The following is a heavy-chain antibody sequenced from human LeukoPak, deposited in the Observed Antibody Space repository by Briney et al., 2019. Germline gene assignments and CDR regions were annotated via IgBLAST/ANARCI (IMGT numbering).Heavy chain of an antibody. CDR3: AKDSSGPNDYYDSSGYQASYFQH. V-gene: IGHV3-23*01. D-gene: IGHD3-22*01. Sequence: GGSLRLSCVGSGFTFRSHAMSWVRQAPEKGLEFVSGIYENGGTTYYADSVKGRFTISRDNSKNTLYLQMNSLRAEDTAVYYCAKDSSGPNDYYDSSGYQASYFQHWGQGTLVTVSS. CDR2: IYENGGTT. J-gene: IGHJ1*01. CDR1: GFTFRSHA.